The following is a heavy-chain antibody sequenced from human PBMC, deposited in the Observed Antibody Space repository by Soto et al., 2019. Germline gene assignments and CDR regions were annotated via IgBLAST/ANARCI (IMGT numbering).Heavy chain of an antibody. CDR3: ASNNYYDSSGYSNFDY. CDR1: GGTFSSYA. CDR2: IIPIFGTA. D-gene: IGHD3-22*01. J-gene: IGHJ4*02. V-gene: IGHV1-69*13. Sequence: GASVKFSCKASGGTFSSYAISWVRQAPGQGLEWMGGIIPIFGTANYAQKFQGRVTITADESTSTAYMELSSLRSEDTAVYYCASNNYYDSSGYSNFDYWGQGTLVTVSS.